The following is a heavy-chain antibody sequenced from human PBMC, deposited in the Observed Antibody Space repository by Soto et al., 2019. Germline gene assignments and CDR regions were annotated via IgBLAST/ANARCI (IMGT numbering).Heavy chain of an antibody. CDR2: ISGRGGST. CDR1: GFTFSSYA. V-gene: IGHV3-23*01. CDR3: AKDALLSYSSGWYQADAFDI. D-gene: IGHD6-19*01. Sequence: GGSLRLSCAASGFTFSSYAMSWVRQAPGKGLEWVSAISGRGGSTYYADSGKGRLTISRDNSKNTLYLQMNGLRAEDTAVYYCAKDALLSYSSGWYQADAFDIWGQGTMVTVSS. J-gene: IGHJ3*02.